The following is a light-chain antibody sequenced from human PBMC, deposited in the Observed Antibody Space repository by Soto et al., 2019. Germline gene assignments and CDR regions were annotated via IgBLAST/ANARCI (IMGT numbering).Light chain of an antibody. Sequence: EIVLTQSPGTLSLSPGERATLSCRASQSVGSYLAWYQHKPGQAPRLLISDASNRATGIPARFSGSGSETDFTLTISRLEPEDFAVYYCQQYGSSGTFGQGTKVDIK. CDR3: QQYGSSGT. V-gene: IGKV3-20*01. J-gene: IGKJ1*01. CDR1: QSVGSY. CDR2: DAS.